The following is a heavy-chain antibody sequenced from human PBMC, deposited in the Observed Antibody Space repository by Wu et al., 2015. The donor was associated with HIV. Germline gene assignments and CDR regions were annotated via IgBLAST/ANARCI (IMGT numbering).Heavy chain of an antibody. CDR2: INPNSGGT. D-gene: IGHD2-15*01. CDR1: GYTFKSYA. J-gene: IGHJ5*02. CDR3: ARDLHFRGGSCYA. Sequence: QVQLVQSGAEVKKPGASVRVSCQASGYTFKSYAITWMRQAPGQGLEWMGWINPNSGGTNYAQKFQGRVTMTRDTSISTAYMELSRLRSDDTAVYYCARDLHFRGGSCYAWGQGTLVTVSS. V-gene: IGHV1-2*02.